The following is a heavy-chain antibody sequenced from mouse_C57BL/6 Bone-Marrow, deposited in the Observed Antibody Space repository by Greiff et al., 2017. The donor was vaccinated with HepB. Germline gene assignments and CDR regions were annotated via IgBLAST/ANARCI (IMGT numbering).Heavy chain of an antibody. Sequence: EVQRVESGPGLVKPSQSLSLTCSVTGYSITSGYYWNWIRQFPGNKLEWMGYISYDGSNNYNPSLKNRISITRDTSKNQFFLKLNSVTTEDTATYYCAREGVYDGYLYYFDYWGQGTTLTVSS. CDR1: GYSITSGYY. J-gene: IGHJ2*01. V-gene: IGHV3-6*01. CDR3: AREGVYDGYLYYFDY. D-gene: IGHD2-3*01. CDR2: ISYDGSN.